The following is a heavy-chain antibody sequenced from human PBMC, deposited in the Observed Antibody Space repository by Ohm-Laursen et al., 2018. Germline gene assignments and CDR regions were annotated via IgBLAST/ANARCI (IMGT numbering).Heavy chain of an antibody. CDR3: AGADDTTMSVDF. CDR2: IYYSGST. J-gene: IGHJ6*02. CDR1: GVSISSGGYF. D-gene: IGHD5-18*01. Sequence: TLSLTCSVSGVSISSGGYFWTWIRQHPGKGLEWIGYIYYSGSTSYNPPLKSLVAISFDTSKNQFSLNLNSVTAADTAVYYCAGADDTTMSVDFWGQGTTVTVSS. V-gene: IGHV4-31*01.